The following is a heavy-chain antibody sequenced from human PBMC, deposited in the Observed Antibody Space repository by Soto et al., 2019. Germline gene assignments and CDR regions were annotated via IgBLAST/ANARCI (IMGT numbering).Heavy chain of an antibody. Sequence: SETLSLTCTVSGGSISSSSYYWGWIRQHPGKGLEWIGSINYSGSTYYNPSLKSRVTISVDTSKNQFSLKLSSVTAADTAVYYCARPEGRLLYTIWGQGTMVTVSS. J-gene: IGHJ3*02. CDR2: INYSGST. V-gene: IGHV4-39*01. CDR3: ARPEGRLLYTI. D-gene: IGHD2-2*02. CDR1: GGSISSSSYY.